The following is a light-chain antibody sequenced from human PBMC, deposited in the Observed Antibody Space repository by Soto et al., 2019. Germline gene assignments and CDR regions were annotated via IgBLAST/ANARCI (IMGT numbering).Light chain of an antibody. J-gene: IGLJ1*01. CDR2: DVS. V-gene: IGLV2-14*01. CDR3: SSYTSSSTRV. Sequence: QSALTQPASVSGSPGQSITISCTGASSDVGGYNYVSWSQQHPGKAPKLMIYDVSDRPAGVSNRFSGSKSGNPASLTISGLQAEDEADYYCSSYTSSSTRVFGTGTKLTVL. CDR1: SSDVGGYNY.